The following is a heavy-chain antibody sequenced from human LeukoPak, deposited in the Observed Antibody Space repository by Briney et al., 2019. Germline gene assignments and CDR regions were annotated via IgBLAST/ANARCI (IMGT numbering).Heavy chain of an antibody. J-gene: IGHJ4*02. V-gene: IGHV3-23*01. Sequence: PGGSLRLSCAASGFIVSNAWMTWVRQAPGKGLEWFSTISNSGGDIYYADSVKGRFTISRDNSKNTLYLRMNSLRADDTAVYYCVKDREVRAPYYFDYWGQGTLVTVSS. CDR3: VKDREVRAPYYFDY. CDR2: ISNSGGDI. D-gene: IGHD3-10*01. CDR1: GFIVSNAW.